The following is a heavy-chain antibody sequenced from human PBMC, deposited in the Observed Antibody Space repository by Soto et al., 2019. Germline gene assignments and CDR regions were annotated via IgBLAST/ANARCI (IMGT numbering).Heavy chain of an antibody. D-gene: IGHD6-19*01. CDR2: ISSSGSTI. V-gene: IGHV3-48*03. CDR1: GFTFSSYE. CDR3: ARGGWYNYYYGMDV. Sequence: GSLRLSCAASGFTFSSYEMNWVRQAPGKGLEWVSYISSSGSTIYYADSVKGRFTISRDNAKNSLYLQMNSLRAEDTAVYYCARGGWYNYYYGMDVWGQGTTVTVSS. J-gene: IGHJ6*01.